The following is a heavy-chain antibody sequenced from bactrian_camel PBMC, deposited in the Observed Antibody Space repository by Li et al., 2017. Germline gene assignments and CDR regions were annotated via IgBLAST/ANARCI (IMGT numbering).Heavy chain of an antibody. V-gene: IGHV3S9*01. D-gene: IGHD1*01. CDR2: VDNRDSI. Sequence: HVQLVESGGGSVQTGGSLRLSCVVYGFTHSNSCYGWFRQSPGKGREGVASVDNRDSIIMAESVKGRFTISRDNAKNTLYLQMNSLNPEDTAMYFCAVKLGLMDISTLMMGRKDYYAMDYWGKGTQVTVS. CDR1: GFTHSNSC. J-gene: IGHJ7*01.